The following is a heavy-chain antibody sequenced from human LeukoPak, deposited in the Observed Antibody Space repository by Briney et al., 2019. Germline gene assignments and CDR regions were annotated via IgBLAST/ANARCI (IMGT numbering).Heavy chain of an antibody. Sequence: SVKVSCKASGGTFSSYAISWVRQAPGQGLEWMGRIIPILGIANYAQKFQGRVTITADKSTSTAYMELSSLRSEDTAVYYCAREVTNCSSTSCPVYNWFDPWGQGTLVTVSS. CDR1: GGTFSSYA. V-gene: IGHV1-69*04. CDR2: IIPILGIA. J-gene: IGHJ5*02. D-gene: IGHD2-2*01. CDR3: AREVTNCSSTSCPVYNWFDP.